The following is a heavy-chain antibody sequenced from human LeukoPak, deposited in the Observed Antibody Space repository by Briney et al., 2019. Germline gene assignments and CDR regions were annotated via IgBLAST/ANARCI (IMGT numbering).Heavy chain of an antibody. CDR2: ISTSASSI. D-gene: IGHD5-24*01. V-gene: IGHV3-11*01. CDR1: GFTFSDYY. CDR3: VRVKGGWLGEKTYDY. Sequence: GGSLRLSCGASGFTFSDYYMSWIRQTPGKGPEWLAYISTSASSIDYADSVKGRFTVSRDNGKNSLFLQMNSLRAEDTAIYYCVRVKGGWLGEKTYDYLGQGTLVTVSP. J-gene: IGHJ4*02.